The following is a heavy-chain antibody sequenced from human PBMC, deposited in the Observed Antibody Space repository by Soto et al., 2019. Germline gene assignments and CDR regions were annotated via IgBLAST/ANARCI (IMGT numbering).Heavy chain of an antibody. D-gene: IGHD3-9*01. V-gene: IGHV4-59*01. J-gene: IGHJ4*02. Sequence: SETLSLTCTVSGGSIGSYYWSWIRQPPGKGLEWIGYIYYSGSTNYNPSLKSRVTISVDTSKNQFSLKLSSVTAADTAVYYCAGSDILTGYKYYFDYWGQGTLVTVSS. CDR1: GGSIGSYY. CDR3: AGSDILTGYKYYFDY. CDR2: IYYSGST.